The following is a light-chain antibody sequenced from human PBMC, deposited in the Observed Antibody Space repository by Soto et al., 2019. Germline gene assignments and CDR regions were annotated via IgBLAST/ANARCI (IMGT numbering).Light chain of an antibody. CDR1: IRDIVCYNF. J-gene: IGLJ2*01. CDR2: DVS. CDR3: CSYAGSNTLA. V-gene: IGLV2-11*01. Sequence: QSALTQPRSVSGSPGQSITISCSGTIRDIVCYNFISWYQQHPGAAPKIIIYDVSKRPSGVPDRFSGSTSGNTASLTISGLKAEDDAYYYCCSYAGSNTLAVGGGTKLTVL.